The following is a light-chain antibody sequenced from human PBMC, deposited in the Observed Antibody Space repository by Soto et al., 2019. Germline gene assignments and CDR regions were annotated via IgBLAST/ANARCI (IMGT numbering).Light chain of an antibody. CDR1: SSNIGSNA. CDR3: AAWDDSLNGVV. Sequence: QSVLTQPPSASGTPGQRVTISCSGSSSNIGSNAVNWYHQLPGTAPKLLFYSRNQRPSGVPDRFSGSRSGTSASLAISGLQSEDEGTYYCAAWDDSLNGVVFGGGTQLTVL. J-gene: IGLJ7*01. V-gene: IGLV1-44*01. CDR2: SRN.